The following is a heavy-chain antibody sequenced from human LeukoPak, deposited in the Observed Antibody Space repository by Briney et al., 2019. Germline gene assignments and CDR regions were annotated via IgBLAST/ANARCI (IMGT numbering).Heavy chain of an antibody. CDR2: IYYYGST. D-gene: IGHD3-22*01. J-gene: IGHJ5*02. V-gene: IGHV4-59*01. CDR3: ARMYDSSSCLSWFDP. CDR1: GGSISSYY. Sequence: PSETLSLTCNVSGGSISSYYWSWIRQPPGKGLEWIGYIYYYGSTNYNPSLKSRVTISVDTSKNQFSLKLSSVTAADTAEYYCARMYDSSSCLSWFDPWGQGTLVTVSS.